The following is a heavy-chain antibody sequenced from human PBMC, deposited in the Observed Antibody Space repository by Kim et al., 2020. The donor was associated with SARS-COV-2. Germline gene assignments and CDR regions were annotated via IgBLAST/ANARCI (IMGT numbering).Heavy chain of an antibody. CDR3: ARHITIFGVVPEYYFDY. D-gene: IGHD3-3*01. J-gene: IGHJ4*02. Sequence: VKGRFTISRDNAKNSLYLQMNSLRAEDTAVYYCARHITIFGVVPEYYFDYWGQGTLVTVSS. V-gene: IGHV3-48*03.